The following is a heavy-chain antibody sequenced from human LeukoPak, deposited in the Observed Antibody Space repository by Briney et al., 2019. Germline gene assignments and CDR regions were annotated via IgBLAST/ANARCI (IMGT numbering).Heavy chain of an antibody. Sequence: PGGSLRLSCAASGFTVSSNYMSWVRQAPGKGLEWVSSISSSSSYIYYADSVKGRFTISRDNAKNSLYLQMNSLRAEDTAVYYCAKDYHDSSGYFRVPHVFDYWGQGTLVTVSS. J-gene: IGHJ4*02. CDR1: GFTVSSNY. CDR2: ISSSSSYI. V-gene: IGHV3-21*01. CDR3: AKDYHDSSGYFRVPHVFDY. D-gene: IGHD3-22*01.